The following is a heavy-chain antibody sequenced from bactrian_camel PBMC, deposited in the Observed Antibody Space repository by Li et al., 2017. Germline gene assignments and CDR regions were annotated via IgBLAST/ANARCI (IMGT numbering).Heavy chain of an antibody. Sequence: QVQLVESGGGSVQAGGSLRLSCEASGFTSSSNCMGWFRQAPGKEREGVAAIYIGGSSIFYVDSVKGRFTISQDNANNTLYLQMDSLRPEDTAMYYCAASVGWFGSLSPREYTHWGQGTQVTVS. V-gene: IGHV3S1*01. CDR2: IYIGGSSI. D-gene: IGHD2*01. J-gene: IGHJ4*01. CDR3: AASVGWFGSLSPREYTH. CDR1: GFTSSSNC.